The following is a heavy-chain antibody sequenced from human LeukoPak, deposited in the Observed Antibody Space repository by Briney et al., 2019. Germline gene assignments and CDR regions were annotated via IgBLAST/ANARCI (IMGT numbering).Heavy chain of an antibody. CDR3: ARDLWV. D-gene: IGHD3-16*01. J-gene: IGHJ4*02. Sequence: GGSLRLSCAASGFTFNNYRMHWVRHAPGEGLMWVSRINGEGSDTNYADSVRGRFTISRDNAKNTLYLQMNSLRAEDTAVYYCARDLWVGGQGTLVTVSS. CDR2: INGEGSDT. CDR1: GFTFNNYR. V-gene: IGHV3-74*01.